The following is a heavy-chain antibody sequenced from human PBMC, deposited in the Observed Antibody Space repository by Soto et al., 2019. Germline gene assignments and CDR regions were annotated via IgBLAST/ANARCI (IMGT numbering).Heavy chain of an antibody. CDR1: NGSISNNY. CDR2: IYYTGTT. D-gene: IGHD2-15*01. CDR3: ARGPSGDTY. Sequence: SETLSLTCTVSNGSISNNYWSWIRQPPGKGLEWIGYIYYTGTTKYNPSLKSRVTMSVDTSKNQFSRKLSSVTAADRAVYFCARGPSGDTYWGQGTLVTVSS. V-gene: IGHV4-59*01. J-gene: IGHJ4*02.